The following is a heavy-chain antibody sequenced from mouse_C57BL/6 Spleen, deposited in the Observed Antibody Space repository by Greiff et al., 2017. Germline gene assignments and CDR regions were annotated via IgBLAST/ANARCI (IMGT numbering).Heavy chain of an antibody. CDR2: LWSDGST. V-gene: IGHV2-6*03. CDR3: ARSYDGYAYWYFDV. D-gene: IGHD2-3*01. Sequence: VQLKESGPGLVAPSQSLSITCTVSGFSLTSYGVHWVRQPPGKGLEWLVVLWSDGSTTYNSALKSRLSISKDNSKSQVFLKMNSLQTDDTAMYYCARSYDGYAYWYFDVWGTGTTVTVSS. CDR1: GFSLTSYG. J-gene: IGHJ1*03.